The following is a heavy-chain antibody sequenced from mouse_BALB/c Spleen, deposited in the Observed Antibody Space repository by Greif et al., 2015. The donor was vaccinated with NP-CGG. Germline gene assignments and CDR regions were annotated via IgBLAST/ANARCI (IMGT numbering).Heavy chain of an antibody. CDR1: GFNIKDYY. Sequence: VQLQQPGAELVRSGASVKLSCTASGFNIKDYYMHWVKQRPGQGLEWIGWIDPENGDTEYAPKFQGKATMTADTSSNTAYLQLSSLTSEDTAVYYCNADGNYYYYAMDYWGQGTSVTVSS. V-gene: IGHV14-4*02. CDR2: IDPENGDT. CDR3: NADGNYYYYAMDY. D-gene: IGHD2-1*01. J-gene: IGHJ4*01.